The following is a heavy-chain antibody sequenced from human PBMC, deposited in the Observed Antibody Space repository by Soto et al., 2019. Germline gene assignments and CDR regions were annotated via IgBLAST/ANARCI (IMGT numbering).Heavy chain of an antibody. Sequence: EVQLVESGGGLVPPGGSLRLSCEVSGFTFSDRYMDWVRQAPGRGLEWVGRSRNQANRYTTEYAKSVKGRFTVSRDDSKNLFFPQKNSLKTEDPAVYYSVRGDRGFDYWGQGALVTVSS. CDR2: SRNQANRYTT. V-gene: IGHV3-72*01. CDR1: GFTFSDRY. D-gene: IGHD3-22*01. CDR3: VRGDRGFDY. J-gene: IGHJ4*02.